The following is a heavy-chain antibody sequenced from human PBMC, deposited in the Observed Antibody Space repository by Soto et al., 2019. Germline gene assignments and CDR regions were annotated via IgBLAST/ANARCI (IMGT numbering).Heavy chain of an antibody. CDR3: AKDRLISSSGYYYYFDY. D-gene: IGHD3-22*01. J-gene: IGHJ4*02. CDR2: IGGTGDNT. Sequence: EVQLLESGGGLVQPGGSLRLSCAASGFTFTNYVMSWVRQAPGKGLEWVSGIGGTGDNTYYADSVKGRFTISRDNSKNTVYLQVNSLRDEDTAVYYCAKDRLISSSGYYYYFDYWGQGTLVTVSS. V-gene: IGHV3-23*01. CDR1: GFTFTNYV.